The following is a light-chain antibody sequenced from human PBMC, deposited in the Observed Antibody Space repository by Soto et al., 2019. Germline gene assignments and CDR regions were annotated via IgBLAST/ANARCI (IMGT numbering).Light chain of an antibody. V-gene: IGKV1-8*01. Sequence: AIRMTQSPSSLSASTGDRVTITCRASQGISSYLAWYQQKPGKAPKLLIYAASSLQSGVPPRFSVSGSGTDFTLTISSLQPDDFATYYCQQYNSYSPTFGHGTKVDSK. CDR3: QQYNSYSPT. J-gene: IGKJ1*01. CDR2: AAS. CDR1: QGISSY.